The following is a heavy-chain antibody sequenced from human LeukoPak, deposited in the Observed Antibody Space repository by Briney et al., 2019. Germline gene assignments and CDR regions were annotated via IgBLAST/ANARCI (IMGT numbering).Heavy chain of an antibody. Sequence: GGSLRLSCAASRFTFSDYAMHWVRQAPGKGLEWVAVISYDGSNKYYADSVKGRFTISRDNSKNTLYLQMNSLRAEDTAVYYSASNYFDSNGYYWGFDYWGQGTLVTVSS. D-gene: IGHD3-22*01. CDR2: ISYDGSNK. CDR1: RFTFSDYA. V-gene: IGHV3-30-3*01. J-gene: IGHJ4*02. CDR3: ASNYFDSNGYYWGFDY.